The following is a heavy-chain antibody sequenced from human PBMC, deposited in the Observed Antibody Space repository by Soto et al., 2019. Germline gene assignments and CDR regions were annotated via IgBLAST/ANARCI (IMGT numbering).Heavy chain of an antibody. V-gene: IGHV3-13*01. CDR1: GFTFSSYD. J-gene: IGHJ6*02. Sequence: PGGSLRLSCAASGFTFSSYDMHWVRQATGKGLEWVSAIGTAGDTYYPGSVKGRFTISRENAKNSLYLQMNSLRAEDTAVYYCARDRFALPMDVWGQGTTVTVSS. CDR2: IGTAGDT. CDR3: ARDRFALPMDV. D-gene: IGHD3-3*01.